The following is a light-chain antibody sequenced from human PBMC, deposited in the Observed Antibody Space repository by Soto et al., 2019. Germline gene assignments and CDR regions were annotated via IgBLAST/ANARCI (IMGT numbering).Light chain of an antibody. CDR3: QQRSNWPPLT. CDR2: DAF. V-gene: IGKV3-11*01. CDR1: QSVSSY. Sequence: EIVLTQSPAPLSLSPGERATLSCRASQSVSSYLAWYQQKPGQAPRLLIYDAFNRATGIPARFIGSGSGTDFTLTISVLEPEDFAVYYCQQRSNWPPLTFGGGTKVEIK. J-gene: IGKJ4*01.